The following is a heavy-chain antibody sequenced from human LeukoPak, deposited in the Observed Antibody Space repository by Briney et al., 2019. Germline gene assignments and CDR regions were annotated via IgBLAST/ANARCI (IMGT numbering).Heavy chain of an antibody. CDR3: ARGGNYYGYPGNI. D-gene: IGHD3-10*01. CDR1: GHIFTGYG. Sequence: AAVKVSCQTSGHIFTGYGITWVRQAPGQGLEWMGWISGYNGDTNYAQKFQGRVTMTTDTSTSTAYMELRSLRSADTAVYYCARGGNYYGYPGNIWGQGTMVIVS. V-gene: IGHV1-18*01. J-gene: IGHJ3*02. CDR2: ISGYNGDT.